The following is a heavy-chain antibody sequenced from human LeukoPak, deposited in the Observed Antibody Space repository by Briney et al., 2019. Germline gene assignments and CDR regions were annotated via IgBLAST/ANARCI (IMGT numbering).Heavy chain of an antibody. CDR3: ARNSYYGSGSFNY. J-gene: IGHJ4*02. V-gene: IGHV4-34*01. CDR2: INHSGST. D-gene: IGHD3-10*01. Sequence: PSETLSLTCAVYGGSFSGYYWSWIRQPPGKGLEWIGEINHSGSTNYNPSLKSRVTISVDTSKNQFSLKLSSVTAADTAVYYCARNSYYGSGSFNYWGQGTLVTVSS. CDR1: GGSFSGYY.